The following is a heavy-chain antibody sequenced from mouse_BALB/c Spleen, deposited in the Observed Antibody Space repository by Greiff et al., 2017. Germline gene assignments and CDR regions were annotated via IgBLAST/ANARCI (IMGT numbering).Heavy chain of an antibody. CDR3: ARSGVGPAWFAY. Sequence: QVQLQQSAAELARPGASVKMSCKASGYTFTSYTMHWVKQRPGQGLEWIGYINPSSGYTEYNQKFKDKTTLTADKSSSTAYMQLSSLTSEDSAVYYCARSGVGPAWFAYWGQGTLVTVSA. J-gene: IGHJ3*01. D-gene: IGHD1-1*02. V-gene: IGHV1-4*02. CDR1: GYTFTSYT. CDR2: INPSSGYT.